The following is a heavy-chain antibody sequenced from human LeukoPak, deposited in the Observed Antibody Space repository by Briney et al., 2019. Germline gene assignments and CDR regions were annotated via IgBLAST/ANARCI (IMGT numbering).Heavy chain of an antibody. V-gene: IGHV4-38-2*01. Sequence: SETLSLTCAVSGFSISSDNYWGWIRQPPGTGLEWIGSIYHTGSTYYNPSLKSRVTISVDTSKNQFSLKLNSVTAADTAVYYCARLSYYYYYMDVWGRGTTVTVSS. CDR3: ARLSYYYYYMDV. D-gene: IGHD3-10*01. CDR1: GFSISSDNY. CDR2: IYHTGST. J-gene: IGHJ6*03.